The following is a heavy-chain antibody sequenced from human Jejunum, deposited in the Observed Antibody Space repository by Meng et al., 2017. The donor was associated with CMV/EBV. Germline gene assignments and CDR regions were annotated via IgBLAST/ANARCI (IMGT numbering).Heavy chain of an antibody. D-gene: IGHD6-19*01. V-gene: IGHV1-8*01. CDR2: MNPNRGTT. Sequence: QVQRVQCGAEVKTPGASVKVSCKASGYTFTSYDINWVRQGTGQGLEWMGWMNPNRGTTGYAQKFQGRVTMTRNISKSTAYMDLSSLRSEDTAVYYCATGVADFEYWGQGTLVTVSS. J-gene: IGHJ4*02. CDR3: ATGVADFEY. CDR1: GYTFTSYD.